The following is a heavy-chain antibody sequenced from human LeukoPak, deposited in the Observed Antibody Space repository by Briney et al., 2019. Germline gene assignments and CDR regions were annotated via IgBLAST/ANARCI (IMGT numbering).Heavy chain of an antibody. J-gene: IGHJ4*02. D-gene: IGHD7-27*01. CDR3: ARENLNWGSPFFDY. V-gene: IGHV4-4*07. CDR1: GGSISSYY. Sequence: SETLSLTCTVPGGSISSYYWSWIRQPAGKGLEWIGRIYTSGSTNYNPSLKSRVTMSVDTSKNQFSLKLSSVTAADTAVYYCARENLNWGSPFFDYWGQGTLVTVSS. CDR2: IYTSGST.